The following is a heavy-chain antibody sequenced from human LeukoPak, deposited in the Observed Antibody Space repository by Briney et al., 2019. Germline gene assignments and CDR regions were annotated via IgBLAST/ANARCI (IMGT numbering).Heavy chain of an antibody. J-gene: IGHJ4*02. Sequence: GGSLRLSCAASPFTFSSYGMHWVRQAPGKGLEWVAYIQYDGSNQQYADSVKGRFTISRDNSKNTLYLQMNSLRAEDTAVYYCAKRGPGSPQSGKYYFDYWGQGTLVTVSS. D-gene: IGHD3-10*01. CDR3: AKRGPGSPQSGKYYFDY. V-gene: IGHV3-30*02. CDR2: IQYDGSNQ. CDR1: PFTFSSYG.